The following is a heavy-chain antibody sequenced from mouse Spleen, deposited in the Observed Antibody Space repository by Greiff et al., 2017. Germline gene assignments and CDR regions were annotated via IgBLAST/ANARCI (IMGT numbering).Heavy chain of an antibody. J-gene: IGHJ3*01. CDR1: GFTFSDYG. Sequence: EVQGVESGGGLVKPGGSLKLSCAASGFTFSDYGMHWVRQAPEKGLEWVAYISSGSSTIYYADTVKGRFTISRDNAKNTLFLQMTSLRSEDTAMYYCARPLLLRAAWFAYWGQGTLVTVSA. CDR2: ISSGSSTI. D-gene: IGHD1-1*01. CDR3: ARPLLLRAAWFAY. V-gene: IGHV5-17*01.